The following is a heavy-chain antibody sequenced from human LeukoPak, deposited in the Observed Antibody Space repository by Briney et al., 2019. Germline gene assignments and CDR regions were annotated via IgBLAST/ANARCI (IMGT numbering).Heavy chain of an antibody. J-gene: IGHJ4*02. Sequence: SETLSLTCTVSGGSISSSSYYWGWIRQPPGKGLEWIGSIYYSGSTYYNPSLKSRVTISVDTSKNQFSLKLSSVTAADTAVYYCARVRYRYFLDYWGQGTLVTVSS. V-gene: IGHV4-39*07. CDR2: IYYSGST. CDR1: GGSISSSSYY. D-gene: IGHD3-16*02. CDR3: ARVRYRYFLDY.